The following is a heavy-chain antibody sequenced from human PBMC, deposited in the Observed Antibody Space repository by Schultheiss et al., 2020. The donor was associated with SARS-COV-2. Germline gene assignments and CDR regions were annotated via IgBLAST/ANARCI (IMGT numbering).Heavy chain of an antibody. CDR2: ISGSGGST. V-gene: IGHV3-23*01. Sequence: GGSLRLSCAASGFTFSDYYMSWIRQAPGKGLEWVSAISGSGGSTYYADSVKGRFTISRDNSKSTLYMQMNSLRAEDTAVYYCAKDNWAQWAQRRIDAFDIWGQGTLVTVSS. D-gene: IGHD1-1*01. CDR3: AKDNWAQWAQRRIDAFDI. CDR1: GFTFSDYY. J-gene: IGHJ3*02.